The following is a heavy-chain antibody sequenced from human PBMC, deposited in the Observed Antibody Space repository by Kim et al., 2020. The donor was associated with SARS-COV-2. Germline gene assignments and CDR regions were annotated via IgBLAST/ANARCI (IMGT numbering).Heavy chain of an antibody. J-gene: IGHJ4*01. Sequence: SVKVSCKGSGDSFSSSAINWVRQAPGQGLEWMGRIIPLLDITNYSQKFQGRLSLTADESTRTTYMELNSLVSGDTGVYFCARDPSGTGYSFSSGFSHFD. V-gene: IGHV1-69*04. CDR2: IIPLLDIT. CDR1: GDSFSSSA. D-gene: IGHD3-3*01. CDR3: ARDPSGTGYSFSSGFSHFD.